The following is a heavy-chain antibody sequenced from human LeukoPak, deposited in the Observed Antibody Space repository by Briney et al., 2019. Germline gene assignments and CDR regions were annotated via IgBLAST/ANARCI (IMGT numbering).Heavy chain of an antibody. V-gene: IGHV1-2*06. D-gene: IGHD1-14*01. CDR3: ARDLSGISSATDAFDM. Sequence: ASVKVSRKASGYTFTAYYIHWVRQAPGQGLEWMGRINPNSGGTDSAQRFQGRVTMTRDTSMNTAYIELSRLRSDDTAVYYCARDLSGISSATDAFDMWGQGTMVTVSS. CDR2: INPNSGGT. CDR1: GYTFTAYY. J-gene: IGHJ3*02.